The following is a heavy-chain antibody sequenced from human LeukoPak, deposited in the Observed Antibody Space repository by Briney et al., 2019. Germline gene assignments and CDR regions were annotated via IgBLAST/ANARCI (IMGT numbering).Heavy chain of an antibody. J-gene: IGHJ6*02. V-gene: IGHV4-59*01. Sequence: PSETLSLTCTVSGGSISSYYWSWIRQPPGKGLEWIGYIYYSGSTNYNPSLKSRVTISVDTSKNQFSLKLSSVTAADTAVYYCARSSGYYYYNGMDVWGQGTTVTVSS. CDR3: ARSSGYYYYNGMDV. D-gene: IGHD3-22*01. CDR2: IYYSGST. CDR1: GGSISSYY.